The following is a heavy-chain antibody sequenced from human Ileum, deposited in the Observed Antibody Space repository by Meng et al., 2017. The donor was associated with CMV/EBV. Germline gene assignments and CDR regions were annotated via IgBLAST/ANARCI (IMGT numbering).Heavy chain of an antibody. CDR1: GGSVSSGSYY. V-gene: IGHV4-61*01. D-gene: IGHD2-2*01. CDR3: ARDSEGYCSSTSCRSYWYFDL. Sequence: GSLRLSCTVSGGSVSSGSYYWSWIRQPPGKGLEWIGYIYYSGSTNYNPSLKSRVTISVDTSKNQFSLKLSSVTAADTAVYYCARDSEGYCSSTSCRSYWYFDLWGRGTLVTVS. J-gene: IGHJ2*01. CDR2: IYYSGST.